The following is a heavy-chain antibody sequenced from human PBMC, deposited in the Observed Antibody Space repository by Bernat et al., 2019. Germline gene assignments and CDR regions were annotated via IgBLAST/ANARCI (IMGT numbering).Heavy chain of an antibody. CDR1: GFTFSSYG. Sequence: QVQLVESGGGVVQPGRSLRLSCAASGFTFSSYGMHWVRQAPGKGLELVAVISYDGSNKYYADSVKGRFTISRDNSKNTLYLQMNSLRAEDTAVYYCAKRSYYYDSSGYLVWGQGTLVTVSS. J-gene: IGHJ4*02. D-gene: IGHD3-22*01. V-gene: IGHV3-30*18. CDR3: AKRSYYYDSSGYLV. CDR2: ISYDGSNK.